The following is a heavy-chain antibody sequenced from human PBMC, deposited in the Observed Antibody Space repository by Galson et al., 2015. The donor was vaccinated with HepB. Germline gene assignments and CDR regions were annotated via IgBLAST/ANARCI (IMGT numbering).Heavy chain of an antibody. CDR3: TTDVYFSSYWSWLDP. J-gene: IGHJ5*02. Sequence: SLRLSCAASGFAFNNAWMNWVRQAPGKGLEWVGRIKSKTDGGTTEYAAPVKGRFTISRDDSRNTLYLQMTSLKTDDTAVYYCTTDVYFSSYWSWLDPWGQGTLVTVSS. CDR2: IKSKTDGGTT. D-gene: IGHD2-2*01. CDR1: GFAFNNAW. V-gene: IGHV3-15*01.